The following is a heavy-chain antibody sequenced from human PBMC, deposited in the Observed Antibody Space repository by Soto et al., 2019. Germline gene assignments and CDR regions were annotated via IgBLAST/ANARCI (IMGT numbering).Heavy chain of an antibody. CDR1: GFTFSSYS. CDR3: ARERTSMGTYYGMDV. V-gene: IGHV3-21*01. CDR2: ISSSSSYI. J-gene: IGHJ6*02. D-gene: IGHD7-27*01. Sequence: PGGSLRLSCAASGFTFSSYSMKWVRQAPGKGLEWVSSISSSSSYIYYADSVKGRFTISRDNAKNSLYLQMNSLRAEDTAVYYCARERTSMGTYYGMDVWGQGTTVTVSS.